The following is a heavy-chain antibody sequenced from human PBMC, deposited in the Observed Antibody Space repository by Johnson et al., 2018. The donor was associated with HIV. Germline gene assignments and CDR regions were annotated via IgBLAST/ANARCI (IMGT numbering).Heavy chain of an antibody. CDR3: AKDRAVNFWSGGGAFDV. V-gene: IGHV3-23*01. CDR2: IRGSGGNT. CDR1: GFTLSSYA. Sequence: VQLMESGGGLVQPGRSLRLSCAASGFTLSSYAMHWVRQAPGKGLEWVSGIRGSGGNTYYADSVKCRFTISRDNSNNTLYLQMKSLRAEDTAVYYCAKDRAVNFWSGGGAFDVWGQGTVVTVSS. J-gene: IGHJ3*01. D-gene: IGHD3-3*01.